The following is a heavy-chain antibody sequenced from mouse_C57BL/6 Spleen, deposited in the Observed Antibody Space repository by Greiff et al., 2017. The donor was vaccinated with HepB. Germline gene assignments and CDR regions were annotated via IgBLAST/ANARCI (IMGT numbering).Heavy chain of an antibody. CDR2: ISDGGSYT. J-gene: IGHJ1*03. V-gene: IGHV5-4*01. Sequence: DVKLVESGGGLVKPGGSLKLSCAASGFTFSSYAMSWVRQTPEKRLEWVATISDGGSYTYYPDNVKGRFTISRDNAKNNLYLQMSHLKSEDTAMYYCARDRGYYYGSRGYFDVWGTGTTVTVSS. D-gene: IGHD1-1*01. CDR3: ARDRGYYYGSRGYFDV. CDR1: GFTFSSYA.